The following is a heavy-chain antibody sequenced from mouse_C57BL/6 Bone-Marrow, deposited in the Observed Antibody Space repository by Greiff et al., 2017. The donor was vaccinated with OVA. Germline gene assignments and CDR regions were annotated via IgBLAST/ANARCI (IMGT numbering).Heavy chain of an antibody. CDR1: GYTFTSYG. CDR2: IYPRSGNT. V-gene: IGHV1-81*01. J-gene: IGHJ3*01. D-gene: IGHD4-1*01. CDR3: ARPSGTIFAY. Sequence: VQGVESGAELARPGASVKLSCKASGYTFTSYGISWVKQRTGQGLEWIGEIYPRSGNTYYNEKFKGKATLTADKSSSTAYMELRSLTSEDSAVYFCARPSGTIFAYWGQGTLVTVSA.